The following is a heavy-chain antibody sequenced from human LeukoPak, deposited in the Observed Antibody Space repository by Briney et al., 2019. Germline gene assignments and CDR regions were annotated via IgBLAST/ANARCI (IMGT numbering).Heavy chain of an antibody. CDR2: IRSKAYGGTT. CDR1: GFTFGDYA. Sequence: GGSLRLSCTASGFTFGDYAMSWVRQAPGKGLEWVGFIRSKAYGGTTECAASVKGRFTISRDDSKSIAYLQMNSLKTEDTAVYYCTRDPLVRGGDYWGQGTLVTVSS. V-gene: IGHV3-49*04. D-gene: IGHD3-10*01. CDR3: TRDPLVRGGDY. J-gene: IGHJ4*02.